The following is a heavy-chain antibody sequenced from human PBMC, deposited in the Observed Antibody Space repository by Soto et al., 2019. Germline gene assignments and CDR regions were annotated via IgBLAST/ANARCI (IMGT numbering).Heavy chain of an antibody. Sequence: QVQLVQSGAEVKEPGSSVRVSCKASGGTFDNFIMNWVRQTPGQGLEWMGGFVPMLGTPTYAEKFKGRVTISATGSTSTMSMEVTSLRSEDTAIYYCARNGTYSSSLSQYSGMDVWGQGTTVTVSS. CDR1: GGTFDNFI. CDR3: ARNGTYSSSLSQYSGMDV. D-gene: IGHD1-26*01. V-gene: IGHV1-69*01. J-gene: IGHJ6*02. CDR2: FVPMLGTP.